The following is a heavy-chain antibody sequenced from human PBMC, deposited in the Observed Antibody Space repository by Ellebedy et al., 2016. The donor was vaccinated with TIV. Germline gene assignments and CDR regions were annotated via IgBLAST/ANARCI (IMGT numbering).Heavy chain of an antibody. Sequence: MPSETLSLTCIVSGGSISNYYLRWIRQPPGKGLEWIGSIYYSGSTNYNPSLKSRVIISVDTSKNQFSLKLNSVTAADTAVYYCARDLAGGSGRFDPWGQGTLVTVSS. V-gene: IGHV4-59*01. CDR3: ARDLAGGSGRFDP. J-gene: IGHJ5*02. CDR2: IYYSGST. CDR1: GGSISNYY. D-gene: IGHD3-10*01.